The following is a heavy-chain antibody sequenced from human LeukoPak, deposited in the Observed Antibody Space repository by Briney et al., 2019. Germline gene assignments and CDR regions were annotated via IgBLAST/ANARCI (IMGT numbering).Heavy chain of an antibody. D-gene: IGHD3-10*01. CDR3: ARGGLWVVRPVDY. V-gene: IGHV4-34*01. CDR1: GGSFSGYY. Sequence: SETLSLTCAVYGGSFSGYYWSWIRQPPGKGLEWIGEVNHSGSTNYNPSLKSRVTISVDTSKNQFSLKLSSVTAADTAVYYCARGGLWVVRPVDYWGHGTLVTVSS. CDR2: VNHSGST. J-gene: IGHJ4*01.